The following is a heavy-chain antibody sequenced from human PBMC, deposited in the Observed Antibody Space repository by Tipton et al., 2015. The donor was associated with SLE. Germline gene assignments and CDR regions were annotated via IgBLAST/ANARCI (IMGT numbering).Heavy chain of an antibody. Sequence: TLSLTCTVSGGSISGYHWSWLRQPPGKGLEWIGYISYTETTKYSPSLKSRVTISVDTSKNQFSLKLSSVTAADTAVYYCARDRRGWYFDLWGRGTLVTVSS. CDR1: GGSISGYH. CDR3: ARDRRGWYFDL. D-gene: IGHD3-10*01. CDR2: ISYTETT. V-gene: IGHV4-59*12. J-gene: IGHJ2*01.